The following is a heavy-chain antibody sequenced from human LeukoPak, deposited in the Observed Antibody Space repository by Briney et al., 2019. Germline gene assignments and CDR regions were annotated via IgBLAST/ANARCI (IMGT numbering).Heavy chain of an antibody. CDR2: ISGSGGST. D-gene: IGHD3-22*01. CDR3: AKDATYYYDSSGYYPLDY. Sequence: GGTLRLSCAASGFTFSSYGMSWVRQAPGKGLEWVSAISGSGGSTYHADSVKSRFTISRDNSKNTLYLQMNSLRAEDTAVYYCAKDATYYYDSSGYYPLDYWGQGTLVTVSS. CDR1: GFTFSSYG. J-gene: IGHJ4*02. V-gene: IGHV3-23*01.